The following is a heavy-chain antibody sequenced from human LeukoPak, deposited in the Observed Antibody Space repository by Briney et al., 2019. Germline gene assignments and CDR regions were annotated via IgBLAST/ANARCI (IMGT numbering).Heavy chain of an antibody. D-gene: IGHD6-19*01. J-gene: IGHJ6*02. Sequence: ASVKVSCKSSGYTFTSYAMHWVRQAPGQRLEWMGWINAGNGNTKYSQKFQGRVTITRDTSASTAYMELSSLRSEDTAVYYCAIAVAGPDYYYYGMDVWGQGTTVTVSS. CDR2: INAGNGNT. CDR1: GYTFTSYA. V-gene: IGHV1-3*01. CDR3: AIAVAGPDYYYYGMDV.